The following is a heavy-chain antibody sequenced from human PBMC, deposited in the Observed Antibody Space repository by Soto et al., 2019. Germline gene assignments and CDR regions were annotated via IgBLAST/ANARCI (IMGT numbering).Heavy chain of an antibody. CDR1: GYTFMNQD. D-gene: IGHD1-1*01. CDR2: VSTSTGST. CDR3: ARDISGATGDY. V-gene: IGHV1-18*01. J-gene: IGHJ4*02. Sequence: QIQLVQSGPEVKEPGASVRVSCQASGYTFMNQDIFWVRRDPGQGLEWMGRVSTSTGSTDYAQKFRDRLTLTRDTSTRTAYLELRSLRYDDSAVYYCARDISGATGDYWGQGTLVTVSS.